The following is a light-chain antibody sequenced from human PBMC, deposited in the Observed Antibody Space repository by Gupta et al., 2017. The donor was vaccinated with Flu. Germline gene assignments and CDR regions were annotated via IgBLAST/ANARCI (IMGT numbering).Light chain of an antibody. J-gene: IGKJ1*01. Sequence: PSSLSVSVGDRVTITCRASQSISSYLNWYQQKPGKAPKLLLYAASNLQGGVPSRFSGSGSGTDFTLTISSLQPEDFATYYCQLSFSTPWTFGQGTRVKIK. CDR2: AAS. CDR3: QLSFSTPWT. V-gene: IGKV1-39*01. CDR1: QSISSY.